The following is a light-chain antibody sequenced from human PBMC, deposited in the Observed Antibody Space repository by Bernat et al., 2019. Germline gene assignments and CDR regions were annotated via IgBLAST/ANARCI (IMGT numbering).Light chain of an antibody. CDR2: AAE. CDR1: QNIDTY. J-gene: IGKJ4*01. V-gene: IGKV1-39*01. CDR3: QQSYSSLLLT. Sequence: DIQMTHSPSSLSASVRDRVTITCRASQNIDTYLNWYQQHPGKAPKLLIFAAETLESGVPSRFRGRGSGTDFTLTISSLQPEDSATYYCQQSYSSLLLTFGGGPKVE.